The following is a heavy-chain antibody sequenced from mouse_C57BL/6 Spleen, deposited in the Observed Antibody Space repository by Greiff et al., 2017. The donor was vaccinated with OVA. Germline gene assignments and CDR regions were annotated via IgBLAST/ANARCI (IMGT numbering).Heavy chain of an antibody. V-gene: IGHV2-9-1*01. CDR3: ARNDGYPAYAMDY. CDR1: GFSLTSYA. CDR2: IWTGGGT. J-gene: IGHJ4*01. D-gene: IGHD2-3*01. Sequence: QVQLQQSGPGLVAPSQSLSITCTVSGFSLTSYAISWVRQPPGKGLEWLGVIWTGGGTTYNSALKSRLSISKDNSKSQVCLKMNRLQTDDTARYYCARNDGYPAYAMDYWGQGTSVTVSS.